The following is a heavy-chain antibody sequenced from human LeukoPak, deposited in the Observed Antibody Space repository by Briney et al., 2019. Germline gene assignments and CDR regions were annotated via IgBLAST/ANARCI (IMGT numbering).Heavy chain of an antibody. D-gene: IGHD2-21*02. V-gene: IGHV4-61*01. Sequence: SETLSLTCTVSGGSVSSGSYYWSWIRQPPGKGLEWIGYIYYSGSTNYNPSLKSRVTISVDTSKNQFSLKLSSVTAADTAVYYCAREVKYCGGDCYYFDYWGQGTLVTVSS. CDR1: GGSVSSGSYY. CDR3: AREVKYCGGDCYYFDY. CDR2: IYYSGST. J-gene: IGHJ4*02.